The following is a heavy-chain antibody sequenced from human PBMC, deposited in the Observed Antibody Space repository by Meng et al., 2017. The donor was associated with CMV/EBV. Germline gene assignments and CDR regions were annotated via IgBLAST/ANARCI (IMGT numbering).Heavy chain of an antibody. V-gene: IGHV1-46*01. Sequence: ASVKVSCKASGGTFSSYAISWVRQAPGQGLEWMGIINPSGGSTSYAQKFQGRVTMTRDTSTSTVYMELSSLRSEDTAVYYCARAGDGDAHFDYWGQGTLVTVSS. D-gene: IGHD4-17*01. CDR2: INPSGGST. CDR3: ARAGDGDAHFDY. CDR1: GGTFSSYA. J-gene: IGHJ4*02.